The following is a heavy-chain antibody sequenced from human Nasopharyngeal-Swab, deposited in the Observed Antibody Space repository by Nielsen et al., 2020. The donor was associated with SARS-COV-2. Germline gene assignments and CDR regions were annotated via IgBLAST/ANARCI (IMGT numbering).Heavy chain of an antibody. CDR3: ARESGGYYYFYGMDV. V-gene: IGHV4-39*07. CDR2: IYYTGQT. CDR1: GGSIISSSHY. J-gene: IGHJ6*02. Sequence: SETLSLTCSVTGGSIISSSHYWGWVRQSPGKGLEWIGSIYYTGQTYYNASLESRVTISIDTSKNQFSLQLRSVTAADTATYYCARESGGYYYFYGMDVWGQGTAVTFSS. D-gene: IGHD1-26*01.